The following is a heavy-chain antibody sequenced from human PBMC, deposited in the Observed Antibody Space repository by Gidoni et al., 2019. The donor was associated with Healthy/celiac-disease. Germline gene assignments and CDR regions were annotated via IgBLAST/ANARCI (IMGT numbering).Heavy chain of an antibody. Sequence: QVQLVQSGAEVKKPGSSVKVSCKASGGTFSSYAISWGRQAPGQGLEWMGGIIPIFGTANYAQKFQGRVTITADKSTSTAYMELSSLRSEDTAVYYCARVPPDRAARTRVNWFDPWGQGTLVTVSS. CDR3: ARVPPDRAARTRVNWFDP. CDR1: GGTFSSYA. J-gene: IGHJ5*02. CDR2: IIPIFGTA. V-gene: IGHV1-69*06. D-gene: IGHD6-6*01.